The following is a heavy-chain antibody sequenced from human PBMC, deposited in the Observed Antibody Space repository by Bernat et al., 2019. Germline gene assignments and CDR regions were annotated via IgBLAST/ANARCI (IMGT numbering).Heavy chain of an antibody. V-gene: IGHV4-31*03. CDR2: IYYSGST. J-gene: IGHJ3*02. D-gene: IGHD2/OR15-2a*01. Sequence: QLQLQESGPGLVKPSETLSLTCTVSGGSISSGGYYWSWIRQHPGKGLEWIGYIYYSGSTYYNPSLKSRVTISVDTSKNQFSLKLSSVTAADTAVYYCARDAEYGIDAFDIWGQGTMVTVSS. CDR1: GGSISSGGYY. CDR3: ARDAEYGIDAFDI.